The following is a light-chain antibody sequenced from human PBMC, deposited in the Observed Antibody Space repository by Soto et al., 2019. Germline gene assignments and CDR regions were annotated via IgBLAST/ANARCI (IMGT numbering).Light chain of an antibody. CDR3: QQTNSFPRT. CDR1: QDISSW. V-gene: IGKV1-12*01. Sequence: DIQMTQSPSSVSASVGDSVTITCRASQDISSWLAWCQQKPGKAPNLLIYAASSLQSGVPSRFSGSGSGTEFTLTINSLQPEDIATYYCQQTNSFPRTFGQGTKWIS. CDR2: AAS. J-gene: IGKJ1*01.